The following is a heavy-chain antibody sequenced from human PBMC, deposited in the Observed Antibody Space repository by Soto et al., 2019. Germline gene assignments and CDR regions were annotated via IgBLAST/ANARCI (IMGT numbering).Heavy chain of an antibody. CDR2: IYSGGST. CDR1: GFTVSSNY. CDR3: ARAGYSYGLGFDY. Sequence: GGSLRLSCAASGFTVSSNYMSWVRQAPGKGLEWVSVIYSGGSTYYADSVKGRFTISRDNSKNTLYLQMNSLRAEDTAVYYCARAGYSYGLGFDYWGQGTLVTVSS. D-gene: IGHD5-18*01. J-gene: IGHJ4*02. V-gene: IGHV3-66*02.